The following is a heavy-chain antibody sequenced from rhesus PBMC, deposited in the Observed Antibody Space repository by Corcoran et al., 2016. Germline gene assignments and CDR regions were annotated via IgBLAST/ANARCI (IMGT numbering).Heavy chain of an antibody. CDR2: VDPEDGEA. V-gene: IGHV1-111*02. Sequence: EVQLVQSGAEVKKPGASVKISCKASGYTFTDYYLHWVRQAPGKGLEWMGRVDPEDGEAIHAQKFHDRVTITADTSTDTAYMELSSLRSEDTAGYYCATEWADTAGTVLYYWGQGVLVTVSS. D-gene: IGHD5-24*01. CDR1: GYTFTDYY. CDR3: ATEWADTAGTVLYY. J-gene: IGHJ4*01.